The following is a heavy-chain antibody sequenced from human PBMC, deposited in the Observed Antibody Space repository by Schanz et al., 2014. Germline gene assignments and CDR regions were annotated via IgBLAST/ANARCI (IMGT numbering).Heavy chain of an antibody. D-gene: IGHD2-21*01. V-gene: IGHV3-33*06. CDR1: GFTFSNYG. CDR2: IYYDGGLR. Sequence: QVQLVESGGGVVQPGGSLRLSCAASGFTFSNYGIHWVRQAPGKGLEWVAVIYYDGGLRFFADSVRGRVTISRDNSNNMVYLQMNSLRAEDTAIYYCTKWANEGGGGYCHFDLWGQGTLVTVS. CDR3: TKWANEGGGGYCHFDL. J-gene: IGHJ4*02.